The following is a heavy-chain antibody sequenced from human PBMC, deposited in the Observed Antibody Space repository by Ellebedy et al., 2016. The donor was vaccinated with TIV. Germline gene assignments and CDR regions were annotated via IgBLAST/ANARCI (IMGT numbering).Heavy chain of an antibody. D-gene: IGHD1-26*01. J-gene: IGHJ4*02. CDR1: GFTFSSYG. CDR3: AKDNSGSYVPFDY. Sequence: GESLKISCAASGFTFSSYGMHWVRQAPGKGLEWVAVISYDGSNKYYADSVKGRFTISRDNSKNTLYLQMNSLRAEDTAVYYCAKDNSGSYVPFDYWGQGTLVTVSS. CDR2: ISYDGSNK. V-gene: IGHV3-30*18.